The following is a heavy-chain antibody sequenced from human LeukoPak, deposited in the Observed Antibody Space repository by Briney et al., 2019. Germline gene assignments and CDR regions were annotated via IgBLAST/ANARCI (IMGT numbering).Heavy chain of an antibody. D-gene: IGHD1/OR15-1a*01. CDR3: ARWPNTWSFDY. Sequence: PSETLSLTCTVSGGSISSNYWSWIRQPPGKGLEWIGYISYSGTTSYNPSLESRVTMSVGTSKNQFSLKLTSVTAADTAVYYCARWPNTWSFDYWGQGTLVTVSS. CDR1: GGSISSNY. V-gene: IGHV4-59*01. J-gene: IGHJ4*02. CDR2: ISYSGTT.